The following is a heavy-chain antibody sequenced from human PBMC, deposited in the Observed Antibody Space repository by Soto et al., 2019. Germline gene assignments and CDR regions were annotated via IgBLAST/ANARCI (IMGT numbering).Heavy chain of an antibody. CDR2: ISGSGGST. V-gene: IGHV3-23*01. D-gene: IGHD3-3*01. Sequence: PGGSLRLSCAASGFTFSSYAMSWVRQAPGKGLEWVSAISGSGGSTYYADSVKGRFTISRDNSKNTLYLQMNSLRAEDTAVYYCAGCVPGFFDWLLVFDDWGQGSLVTVSS. CDR3: AGCVPGFFDWLLVFDD. CDR1: GFTFSSYA. J-gene: IGHJ4*02.